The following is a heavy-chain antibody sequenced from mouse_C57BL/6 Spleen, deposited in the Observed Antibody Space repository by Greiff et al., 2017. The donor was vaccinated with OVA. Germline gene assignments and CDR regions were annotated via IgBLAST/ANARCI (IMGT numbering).Heavy chain of an antibody. V-gene: IGHV5-17*01. CDR1: GFPFSDYG. CDR3: ARDAYYYGSSYYFDY. D-gene: IGHD1-1*01. CDR2: ISSGSSTI. J-gene: IGHJ2*01. Sequence: EVKLVESGGGLVKPGGSLKLSCAASGFPFSDYGMHWVRQAPEKGLEWVAYISSGSSTIYYADTVKGRFTISRDNAKNTLFLQMTSLRSEDTAMYYCARDAYYYGSSYYFDYWGQGTTLTVSS.